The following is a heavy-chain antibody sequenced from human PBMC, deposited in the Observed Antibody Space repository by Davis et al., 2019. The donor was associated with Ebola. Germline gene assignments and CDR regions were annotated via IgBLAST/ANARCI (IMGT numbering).Heavy chain of an antibody. D-gene: IGHD4-17*01. CDR1: RFTFSSYA. CDR2: ISAGGDTT. J-gene: IGHJ4*02. Sequence: GESLKISCAASRFTFSSYAMTWVRQAPGKGLEWVSVISAGGDTTYFSDSVKGRCTISRDNSKNTLYLQVNSLRAEDTAVYYCAREDYGTGGYFDYWGQGTLVTVSP. CDR3: AREDYGTGGYFDY. V-gene: IGHV3-23*01.